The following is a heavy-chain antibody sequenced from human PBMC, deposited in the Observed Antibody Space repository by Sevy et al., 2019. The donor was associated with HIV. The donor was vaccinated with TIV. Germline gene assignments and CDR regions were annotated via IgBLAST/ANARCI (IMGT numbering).Heavy chain of an antibody. Sequence: GGSLRLSCAASGFTFSSYSMNWVRKAPGKGLEWVSSISRSSIYIYYADSVKGRFTISRDNAKNSLYLQVNSLRAEDTAVYYCARDLTSSWYRYYYYGMDVWGQGTTVTVSS. CDR3: ARDLTSSWYRYYYYGMDV. CDR1: GFTFSSYS. J-gene: IGHJ6*02. V-gene: IGHV3-21*01. CDR2: ISRSSIYI. D-gene: IGHD6-13*01.